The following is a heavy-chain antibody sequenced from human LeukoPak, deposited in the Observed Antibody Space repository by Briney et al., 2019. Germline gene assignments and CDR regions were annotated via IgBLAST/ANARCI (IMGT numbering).Heavy chain of an antibody. J-gene: IGHJ6*02. D-gene: IGHD2-2*01. V-gene: IGHV3-30-3*01. CDR1: GFTFSSYA. Sequence: GGSLRLSCAASGFTFSSYAMHWVRQAPGKGLEWVAVISYDGSNKYYADSVKGRFTISRDNSKNTLYLQMNSLRAEDTAVYYCARVGYCSSTSCSGGLEYYYYYGMDVWGQGTTVTVSS. CDR3: ARVGYCSSTSCSGGLEYYYYYGMDV. CDR2: ISYDGSNK.